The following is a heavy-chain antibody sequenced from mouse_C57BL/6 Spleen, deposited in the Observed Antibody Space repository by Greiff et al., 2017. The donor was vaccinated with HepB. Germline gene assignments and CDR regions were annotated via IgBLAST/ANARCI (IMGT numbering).Heavy chain of an antibody. CDR2: IDPETGGT. J-gene: IGHJ4*01. CDR1: GYTFTDYE. Sequence: QVQLKQSGAELVRPGASVTLSCKASGYTFTDYEMHWVKQTPVHGLEWIGAIDPETGGTAYNQKFKGKAILTADKSSSTAYMELRSLTSEDSAVYYCTRGGDYDAGYYDAMDYWGQGTSVTVSS. V-gene: IGHV1-15*01. CDR3: TRGGDYDAGYYDAMDY. D-gene: IGHD2-4*01.